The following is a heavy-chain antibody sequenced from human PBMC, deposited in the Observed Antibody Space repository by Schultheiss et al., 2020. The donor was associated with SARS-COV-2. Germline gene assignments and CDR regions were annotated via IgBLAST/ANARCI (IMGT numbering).Heavy chain of an antibody. CDR3: AKGRATAMVTNWYFDL. CDR1: GFTFSSYA. Sequence: SCAASGFTFSSYAMSWVRQAPGKGLEWVSAISGSGGSTYYADSVKGRFTISRDNSKNTLYLQMNSLRAEDTAVYYCAKGRATAMVTNWYFDLWGRGTLVTVSS. V-gene: IGHV3-23*01. D-gene: IGHD5-18*01. CDR2: ISGSGGST. J-gene: IGHJ2*01.